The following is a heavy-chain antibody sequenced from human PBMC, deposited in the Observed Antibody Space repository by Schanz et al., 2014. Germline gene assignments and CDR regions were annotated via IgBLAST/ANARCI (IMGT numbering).Heavy chain of an antibody. D-gene: IGHD5-12*01. CDR2: MYINSGST. CDR3: ARDGGRDGYNLAFDV. CDR1: GFTFSNYW. Sequence: EVQLVESGGGLVQPGGSLRLSCAASGFTFSNYWMSWVRQAPGKGLEWISSMYINSGSTQYADSVKGRFIISRDSSKNTLFLQMNSLRAEAPAVYFCARDGGRDGYNLAFDVWGQGTLVTVSS. J-gene: IGHJ3*01. V-gene: IGHV3-23*04.